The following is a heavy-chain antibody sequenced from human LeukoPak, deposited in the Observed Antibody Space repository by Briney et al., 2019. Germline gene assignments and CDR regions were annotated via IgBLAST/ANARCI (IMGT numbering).Heavy chain of an antibody. Sequence: PSGTLSLTCGVSGGSITNTNYWAWVRQPPGKGLEWIGEVNLQGSTNYNPSLMGRVAISVDTSENHISLQLTSVTAADTAVYYCAREGGPYRPLDYSGQGTLVTVSS. J-gene: IGHJ4*02. V-gene: IGHV4-4*02. CDR1: GGSITNTNY. CDR2: VNLQGST. CDR3: AREGGPYRPLDY.